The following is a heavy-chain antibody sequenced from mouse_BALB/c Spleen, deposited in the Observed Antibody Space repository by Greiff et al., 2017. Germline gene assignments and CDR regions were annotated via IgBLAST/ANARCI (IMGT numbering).Heavy chain of an antibody. J-gene: IGHJ4*01. CDR3: ARNHDRYDGYAMDY. Sequence: QVQLEEPGAGLVKPGTSLKLSCTASGYTFTSYWINWVKLRPGQGLEWVGDIYPGSGSTNYKETFKSKATLTGDTSTSTAYMQLSSLASEDSALYDCARNHDRYDGYAMDYWGQGTSVTVSS. CDR2: IYPGSGST. CDR1: GYTFTSYW. V-gene: IGHV1-55*01. D-gene: IGHD2-14*01.